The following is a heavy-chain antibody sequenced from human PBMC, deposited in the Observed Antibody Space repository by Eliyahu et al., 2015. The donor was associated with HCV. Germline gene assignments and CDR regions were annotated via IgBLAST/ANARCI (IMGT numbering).Heavy chain of an antibody. CDR1: GYTFTSYY. Sequence: QVQLVQSGAEVKKPGASVKVSCKASGYTFTSYYMHWVRQAPGQGLEWMGIINPSGGSTSYAQKFQGRVTMTRDTSTSTVYMELSSLRSEDTAVYYCARVPNRDTSTLYDSSGYYPPYFDYWGQGTLVTVSS. V-gene: IGHV1-46*01. J-gene: IGHJ4*02. CDR2: INPSGGST. CDR3: ARVPNRDTSTLYDSSGYYPPYFDY. D-gene: IGHD3-22*01.